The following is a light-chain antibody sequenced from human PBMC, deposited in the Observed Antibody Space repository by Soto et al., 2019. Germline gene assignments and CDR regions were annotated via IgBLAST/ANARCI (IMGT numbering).Light chain of an antibody. CDR3: QQYNTYWT. J-gene: IGKJ1*01. Sequence: DIQMTQSPSTLSASVGDRVTITCRASQSISSSLAWYQQKPGKAPKVLIYKASTLERGVPSRFSGSGYGTEFTLTISGLQPDDFATYYCQQYNTYWTFGQGTKVEFK. CDR1: QSISSS. V-gene: IGKV1-5*03. CDR2: KAS.